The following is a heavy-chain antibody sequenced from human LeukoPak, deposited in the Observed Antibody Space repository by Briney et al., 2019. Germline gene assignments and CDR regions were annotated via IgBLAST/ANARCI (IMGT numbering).Heavy chain of an antibody. V-gene: IGHV3-23*01. CDR3: AKDASPSWTDKYFDN. D-gene: IGHD3/OR15-3a*01. CDR1: GFTFSSYA. CDR2: ISGSAGTT. Sequence: HPGGSLRLSCAASGFTFSSYAMSWVRQAPGKGLEWVSAISGSAGTTYYADSMKGRFTISRDNSRNTLYLQMNSLRAEDTAVYYCAKDASPSWTDKYFDNWGQGTLVTISS. J-gene: IGHJ4*02.